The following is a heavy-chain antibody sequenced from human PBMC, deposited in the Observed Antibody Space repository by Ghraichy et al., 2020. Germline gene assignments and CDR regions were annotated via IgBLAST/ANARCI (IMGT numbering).Heavy chain of an antibody. CDR2: ISGSGGST. V-gene: IGHV3-23*01. CDR3: AKGCWSASRSPIDY. CDR1: GFTFSSYA. D-gene: IGHD2-8*01. Sequence: GESLNISCAASGFTFSSYAMSWVRQAPGKGLEWVSGISGSGGSTYYADSVKGRFTISRDNSKNTLYLRMNSLRAEDTAVYYCAKGCWSASRSPIDYWGQGTLVTVSS. J-gene: IGHJ4*02.